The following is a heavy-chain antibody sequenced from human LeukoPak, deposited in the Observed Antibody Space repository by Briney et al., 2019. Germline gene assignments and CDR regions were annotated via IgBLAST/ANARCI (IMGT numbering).Heavy chain of an antibody. V-gene: IGHV4-59*01. CDR1: GGSISSYY. J-gene: IGHJ4*02. Sequence: PSETLSLTCTVSGGSISSYYWSWIRQPPGKGLEWIGYIYYSGSTNYNPSLKSRVTISVDTSKNQFSLKLSSVTAADTAVYYCARGRRYSSGWPHFDYRGQGTLVTVSS. D-gene: IGHD6-19*01. CDR3: ARGRRYSSGWPHFDY. CDR2: IYYSGST.